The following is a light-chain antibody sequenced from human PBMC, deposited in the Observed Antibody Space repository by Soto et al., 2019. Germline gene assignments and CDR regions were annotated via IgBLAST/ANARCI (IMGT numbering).Light chain of an antibody. CDR1: MRDIGAYNL. CDR3: SSFTSRSSLR. CDR2: EVR. Sequence: QSALTQPASVSGSPGQSITIFCAGTMRDIGAYNLGSWYQQHPGRAPQLIIYEVRNRPSGSSFRFSGSKSGNTASLTISGLQAEDEADYYCSSFTSRSSLRFGGGTKLTVL. V-gene: IGLV2-14*01. J-gene: IGLJ2*01.